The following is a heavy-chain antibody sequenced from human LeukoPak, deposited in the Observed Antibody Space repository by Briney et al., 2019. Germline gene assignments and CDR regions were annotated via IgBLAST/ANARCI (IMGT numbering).Heavy chain of an antibody. CDR3: ARHDCGDGLRWFDA. D-gene: IGHD4-17*01. CDR2: VYYNGNT. J-gene: IGHJ5*02. Sequence: SETLSLTCTVSGGSVTRSIYYWAWIRQPPGQRLEWIGGVYYNGNTYYNPSLKRPVTISVDTSKNQFSLTLTSVTAADTALYYCARHDCGDGLRWFDAWGQGRLVTVSS. CDR1: GGSVTRSIYY. V-gene: IGHV4-39*01.